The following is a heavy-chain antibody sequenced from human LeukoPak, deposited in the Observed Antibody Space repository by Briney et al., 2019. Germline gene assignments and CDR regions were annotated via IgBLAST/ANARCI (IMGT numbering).Heavy chain of an antibody. V-gene: IGHV4-39*02. CDR1: GGSISRSYYY. J-gene: IGHJ3*02. CDR3: ARDLGAFDI. CDR2: VYYSGKT. Sequence: SETLSLTCTVSGGSISRSYYYWGWIRQPPGKGLEWVGSVYYSGKTFYSPSLESRVTISVDASKNHFSLRLISVTAADTAVYYCARDLGAFDIWGQGTMVTVSS.